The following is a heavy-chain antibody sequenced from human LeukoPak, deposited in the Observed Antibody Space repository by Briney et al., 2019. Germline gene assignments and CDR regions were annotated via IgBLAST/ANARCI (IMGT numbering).Heavy chain of an antibody. V-gene: IGHV4-59*12. CDR3: AGGNYYYFDY. J-gene: IGHJ4*02. CDR1: GGSISSYY. Sequence: SETLSLTCTVSGGSISSYYWGWIRQPPGKGLEWIGYIYYSGNTNYNPSLKSRVTISVDTSKNQFSLNLTSVTAADTAVYYCAGGNYYYFDYWGQGTLVTVSS. D-gene: IGHD3-10*01. CDR2: IYYSGNT.